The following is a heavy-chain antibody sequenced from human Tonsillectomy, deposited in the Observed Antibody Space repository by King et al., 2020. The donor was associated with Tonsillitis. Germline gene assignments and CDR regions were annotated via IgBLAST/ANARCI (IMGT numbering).Heavy chain of an antibody. D-gene: IGHD3-22*01. V-gene: IGHV3-74*01. J-gene: IGHJ4*02. CDR2: INSDGSST. CDR1: GFTVSSYW. CDR3: ARGHPDYDNLF. Sequence: VQLVESGGGLVQPGGSLRLSCAASGFTVSSYWMHWVRQAPGKGLVWVSRINSDGSSTNYADSVKGRFTISRDNAKNTLYLQMNSLRAEDTAVYYCARGHPDYDNLFWGQGTMVTVSS.